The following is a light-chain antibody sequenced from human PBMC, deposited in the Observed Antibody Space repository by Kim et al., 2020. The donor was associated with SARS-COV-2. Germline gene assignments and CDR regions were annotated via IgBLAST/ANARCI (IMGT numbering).Light chain of an antibody. CDR2: QDS. CDR1: KLGDKY. V-gene: IGLV3-1*01. CDR3: QAWDSSIWV. J-gene: IGLJ3*02. Sequence: SYELTQPPAVSVSPGQTASITCSGAKLGDKYACWYQQKPGQSPVLVIYQDSKRPSGIPERFAGSNSGNTATLTISGTQAMDEADYYCQAWDSSIWVFGGG.